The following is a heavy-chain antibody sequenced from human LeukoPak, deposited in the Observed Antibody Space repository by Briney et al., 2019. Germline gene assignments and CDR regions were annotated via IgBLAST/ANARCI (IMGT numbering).Heavy chain of an antibody. CDR1: GFTVSSNY. V-gene: IGHV3-53*01. D-gene: IGHD1-1*01. CDR3: ASTTRGGTYYYYMDV. Sequence: GGSLRLSCAASGFTVSSNYTSWVRQAPGKGLEWVSVIYSGGSTYYADSVKGRFTVSRDNSKNTLYLQMNSLRAEDTAVYYCASTTRGGTYYYYMDVWGKGTTVTISS. CDR2: IYSGGST. J-gene: IGHJ6*03.